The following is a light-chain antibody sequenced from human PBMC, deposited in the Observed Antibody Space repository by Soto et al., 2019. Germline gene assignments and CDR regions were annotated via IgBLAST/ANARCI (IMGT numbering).Light chain of an antibody. J-gene: IGKJ1*01. V-gene: IGKV3-20*01. CDR2: GAS. Sequence: EMVMTQSPATLSVSPGERATLSCRASQSVSSNLAWYQQKPGQAPRLLIYGASSRATGIPDRFSGSGSGTDFNLTISSLEPEDFAVYYCQQYGNSPITFGQGTKVDIK. CDR1: QSVSSN. CDR3: QQYGNSPIT.